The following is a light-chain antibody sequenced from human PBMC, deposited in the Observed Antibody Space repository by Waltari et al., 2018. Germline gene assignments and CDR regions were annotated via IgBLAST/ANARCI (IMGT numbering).Light chain of an antibody. CDR2: DAS. CDR3: QQYENLPYT. CDR1: QDISNY. V-gene: IGKV1-33*01. Sequence: DIQMTQSPSSLSASVGDRVTITCQATQDISNYLHWHQQKPGKAPKLLIQDASNLETGVPARFSGSGSGTDFTFTISSLQPEDVATYFCQQYENLPYTFGQGTKLEIK. J-gene: IGKJ2*01.